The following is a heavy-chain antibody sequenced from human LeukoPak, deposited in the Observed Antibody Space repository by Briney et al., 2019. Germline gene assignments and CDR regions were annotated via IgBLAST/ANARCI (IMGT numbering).Heavy chain of an antibody. D-gene: IGHD3-22*01. CDR1: GYTFTGYY. CDR3: AREGPGYYYDSSGYYSNWFDP. V-gene: IGHV1-8*02. Sequence: ASVKVSCKASGYTFTGYYMHWVRQATGQGLEWMGWMNPNSGNTGYAQKFQGRVTMTRNTSISTAYMELSSLRSEDTAVYYCAREGPGYYYDSSGYYSNWFDPWGQGTLVTVSS. CDR2: MNPNSGNT. J-gene: IGHJ5*02.